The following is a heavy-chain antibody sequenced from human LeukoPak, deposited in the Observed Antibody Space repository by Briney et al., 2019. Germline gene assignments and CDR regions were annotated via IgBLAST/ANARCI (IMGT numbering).Heavy chain of an antibody. D-gene: IGHD3-22*01. CDR3: ARDSYYYDTFDY. Sequence: GGSLRLSCAASGFTFSNYWMNWVRQAPGKGLEWVSYISSSGTTIYYADSVKGRFTISRDNAKNSLYLQMNSLRAEDTAVYYCARDSYYYDTFDYWGQGTLVTVSS. CDR1: GFTFSNYW. J-gene: IGHJ4*02. V-gene: IGHV3-48*03. CDR2: ISSSGTTI.